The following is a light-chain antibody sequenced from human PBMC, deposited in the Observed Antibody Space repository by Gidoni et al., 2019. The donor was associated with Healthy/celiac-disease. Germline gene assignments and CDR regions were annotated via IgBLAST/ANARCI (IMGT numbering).Light chain of an antibody. J-gene: IGKJ3*01. Sequence: DIRMTKSQSSLSASVGGRVTITCQASQDISNYLNWYQQKPGKAPKLLIYDASNLETGVPARFSGSGSGTDFTFTISSLQPEDIATYYCQQYDNLPFTFGPGTKVDIK. CDR3: QQYDNLPFT. CDR1: QDISNY. V-gene: IGKV1-33*01. CDR2: DAS.